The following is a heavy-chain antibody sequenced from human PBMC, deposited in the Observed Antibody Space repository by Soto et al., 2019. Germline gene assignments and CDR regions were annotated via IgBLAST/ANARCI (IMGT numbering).Heavy chain of an antibody. J-gene: IGHJ4*02. CDR1: GRSMISYY. CDR3: AREGDDRHFFFDS. CDR2: IYTGGNT. V-gene: IGHV4-4*07. D-gene: IGHD3-3*02. Sequence: SATLSLTCNVSGRSMISYYWSWIRQPAGKGPEWIGRIYTGGNTNYNPSLKSRVTMSVDTSKSQFSLKLTSVTAADTAVYYCAREGDDRHFFFDSWGQGTLVTVSS.